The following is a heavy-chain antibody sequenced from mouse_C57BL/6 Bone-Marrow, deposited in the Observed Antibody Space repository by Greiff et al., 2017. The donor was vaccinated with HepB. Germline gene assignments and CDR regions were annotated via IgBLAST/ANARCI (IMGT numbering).Heavy chain of an antibody. D-gene: IGHD2-2*01. CDR2: IYPGNGDT. CDR3: ARNYGSLYYFDY. V-gene: IGHV1-12*01. Sequence: SGAELVRPGASVKMSCKASGYTFTSYNMHWVKQTPRQGLEWIGAIYPGNGDTSYNQKFKGKATLTVDKSSSTAYMQLSSLTSEDSAVYFSARNYGSLYYFDYWGQGTTLTVSS. CDR1: GYTFTSYN. J-gene: IGHJ2*01.